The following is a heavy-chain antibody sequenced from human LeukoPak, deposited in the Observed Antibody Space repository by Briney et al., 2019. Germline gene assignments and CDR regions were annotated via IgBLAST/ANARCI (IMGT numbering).Heavy chain of an antibody. CDR1: GGSVNNYY. D-gene: IGHD3-16*01. V-gene: IGHV4-59*02. Sequence: SETLSLTCSVSGGSVNNYYWTWIRQPPGRGLEWIGQIYYTGKADYNPSLKSRITISVDTSKNQIFLKVNSVTAADTAVYYCARFGVNYDMGVWGQGTTVTVFS. J-gene: IGHJ6*02. CDR3: ARFGVNYDMGV. CDR2: IYYTGKA.